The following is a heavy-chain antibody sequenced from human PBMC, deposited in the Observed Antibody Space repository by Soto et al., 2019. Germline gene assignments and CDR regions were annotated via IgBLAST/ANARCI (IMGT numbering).Heavy chain of an antibody. J-gene: IGHJ4*02. Sequence: GGSLRLSCAASGLTFSNAWMNWVRQAPGKGLEWVGRIKSKTDAGTTDYAEPVKGRFTIARDDSKNTLYLQMNSLKTEDTAVYYCTTIYDFWSGSPFDYWGQGTLVTVSS. CDR3: TTIYDFWSGSPFDY. V-gene: IGHV3-15*07. CDR1: GLTFSNAW. CDR2: IKSKTDAGTT. D-gene: IGHD3-3*01.